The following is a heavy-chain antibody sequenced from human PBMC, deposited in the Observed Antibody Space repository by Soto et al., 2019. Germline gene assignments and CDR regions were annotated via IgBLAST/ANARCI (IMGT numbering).Heavy chain of an antibody. V-gene: IGHV4-30-4*01. J-gene: IGHJ6*02. D-gene: IGHD6-6*01. CDR1: GGSISSGDYY. Sequence: QVQLQESGPGLVKPSQTLSLTCTVSGGSISSGDYYWSWIRQPPGKGLEWIGYIYYSGSTYYNPSLKSRVTMSVDTSTNQFSLKLSSVNAADPAVYDCARSIAARDGDYYYYGIDVWGQGTTVTVSS. CDR2: IYYSGST. CDR3: ARSIAARDGDYYYYGIDV.